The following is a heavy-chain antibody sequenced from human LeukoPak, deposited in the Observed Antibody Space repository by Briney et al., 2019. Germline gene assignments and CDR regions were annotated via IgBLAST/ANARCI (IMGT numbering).Heavy chain of an antibody. CDR3: ARGYSYGYSYYFDY. J-gene: IGHJ4*02. V-gene: IGHV4-39*01. CDR2: IYDSGST. CDR1: GGSIRVRSYY. D-gene: IGHD5-18*01. Sequence: PSKTLSLTCTVSGGSIRVRSYYWGWIRQPPGKGLEWIGSIYDSGSTYYSPSLKSRVTMSVDTSKNQFSLKLRSVTAADTAVYYCARGYSYGYSYYFDYWGQGTLVTVSS.